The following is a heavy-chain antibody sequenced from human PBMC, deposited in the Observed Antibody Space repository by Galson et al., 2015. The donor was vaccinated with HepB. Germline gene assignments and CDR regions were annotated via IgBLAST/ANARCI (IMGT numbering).Heavy chain of an antibody. J-gene: IGHJ4*02. D-gene: IGHD4-17*01. CDR2: ISSSSSYT. Sequence: SLRPSCAASGFTFSDYYMSWLRQAPGKGLEWVSYISSSSSYTNYAGSVKGRFTISRDNAKNSLYLQMNSLRAEDTAVYYCASNGYGDYLDYWCQGTLVTVSS. CDR3: ASNGYGDYLDY. V-gene: IGHV3-11*03. CDR1: GFTFSDYY.